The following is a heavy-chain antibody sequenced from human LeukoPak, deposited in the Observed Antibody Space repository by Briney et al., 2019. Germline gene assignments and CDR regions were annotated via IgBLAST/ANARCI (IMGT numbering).Heavy chain of an antibody. V-gene: IGHV4-59*08. CDR3: ARLGCSSTSCYVGNYYYYGMDV. J-gene: IGHJ6*02. D-gene: IGHD2-2*01. CDR1: GGSISSYY. Sequence: SETLSLTCTVSGGSISSYYWSWIRQPPGKGLEWIGYIYYSGSTNYNPSLKSRVTISVDTSKNQFSLKLSSVTAADTAVYYCARLGCSSTSCYVGNYYYYGMDVWGQGTTVTVSS. CDR2: IYYSGST.